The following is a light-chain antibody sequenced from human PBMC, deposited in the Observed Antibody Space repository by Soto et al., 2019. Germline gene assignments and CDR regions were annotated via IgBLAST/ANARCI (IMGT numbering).Light chain of an antibody. Sequence: EIVLTQSPGTLSLSPGERATLSCRASQSVSSNYLAWYLQKPGQAPRLLIYAASCRTTGIPARFSSSGSGREFTTTISRMEAEDYVVYYCQYHGSRPWTFGQGTKVDIK. CDR3: QYHGSRPWT. V-gene: IGKV3-20*01. CDR1: QSVSSNY. J-gene: IGKJ1*01. CDR2: AAS.